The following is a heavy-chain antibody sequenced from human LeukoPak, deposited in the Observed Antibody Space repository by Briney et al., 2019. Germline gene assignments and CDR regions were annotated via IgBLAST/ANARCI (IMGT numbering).Heavy chain of an antibody. CDR2: INPNSGGT. D-gene: IGHD1-26*01. CDR3: ASLHIVGATNY. V-gene: IGHV1-2*02. CDR1: GYTFTGY. Sequence: ASVKVSCKASGYTFTGYMHWVRQAPGQGLEWMGWINPNSGGTNYAQKFQGRVTMTRDTSISTAYMELSRLRSDDTAVYYCASLHIVGATNYWGQGTLVTVSS. J-gene: IGHJ4*02.